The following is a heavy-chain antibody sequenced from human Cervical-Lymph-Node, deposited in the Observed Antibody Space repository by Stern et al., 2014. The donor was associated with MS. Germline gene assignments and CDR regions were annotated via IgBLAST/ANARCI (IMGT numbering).Heavy chain of an antibody. CDR1: GGSIGSSDYY. V-gene: IGHV4-39*01. J-gene: IGHJ4*02. Sequence: QLQLQESGPGLVKPSETLSLTCVVSGGSIGSSDYYWGWIRLPPGKGLEWNGNIHYGGSTSYNPSLKSRVTISVDTPKSQFSLNLSSVTAADMAVYYCARRAVGATRMAFFDHWGQGALVTVSS. CDR2: IHYGGST. D-gene: IGHD1-26*01. CDR3: ARRAVGATRMAFFDH.